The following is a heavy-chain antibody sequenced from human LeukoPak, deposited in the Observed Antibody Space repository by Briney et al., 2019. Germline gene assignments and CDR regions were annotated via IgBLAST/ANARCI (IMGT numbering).Heavy chain of an antibody. CDR1: GYSISSGYY. D-gene: IGHD4-11*01. CDR3: AREGVTTGGAFDI. Sequence: PSETLSLTCAVPGYSISSGYYWSWIRQPPGKGLEWIGYIYYSGSTYYNPSLKSRVTISVDTSKNQFSLKLSSVTAADTAVYYCAREGVTTGGAFDIWGQGTMVTVSS. V-gene: IGHV4-30-4*08. J-gene: IGHJ3*02. CDR2: IYYSGST.